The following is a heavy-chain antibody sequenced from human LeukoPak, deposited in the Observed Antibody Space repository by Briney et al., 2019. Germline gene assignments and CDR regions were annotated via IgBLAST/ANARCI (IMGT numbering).Heavy chain of an antibody. V-gene: IGHV4-59*08. D-gene: IGHD3-22*01. CDR2: IYYSGST. CDR3: ARGFYDSSGYSSPFDS. Sequence: SETLSLTCTVSGDSISSNYWNWIRQPPGKGLEWIGYIYYSGSTNYDPSLKSRVTMSIDTSKNQFSLKLRSVTAADTAVYYCARGFYDSSGYSSPFDSWGQGTRVTVSS. J-gene: IGHJ4*02. CDR1: GDSISSNY.